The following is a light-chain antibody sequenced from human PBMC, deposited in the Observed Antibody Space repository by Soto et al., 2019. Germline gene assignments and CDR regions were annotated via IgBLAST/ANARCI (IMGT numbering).Light chain of an antibody. CDR1: QSVRGS. CDR2: DVS. J-gene: IGKJ1*01. V-gene: IGKV1-5*01. CDR3: QQFYMGWT. Sequence: DIQMTQSPSTLSASVGDRVTITCRASQSVRGSLAWYQQQPGKAPKLLIYDVSNLESGVPSRFSAFGSGTEFTLSISILQPDDFGTYYCQQFYMGWTFGQGTMVDLK.